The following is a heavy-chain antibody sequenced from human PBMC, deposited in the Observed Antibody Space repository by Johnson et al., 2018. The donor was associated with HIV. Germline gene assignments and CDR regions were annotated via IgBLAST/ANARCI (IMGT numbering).Heavy chain of an antibody. CDR3: TGGRDLRAFDI. D-gene: IGHD3-16*01. CDR1: GFTFSNAW. V-gene: IGHV3-15*01. J-gene: IGHJ3*02. Sequence: VQVVESGGGLVKPGGSLRLSCAASGFTFSNAWMSWVRQAPGKGLEWVGRIKSKTDGGTTDYAAPVKGRFTISREDSKNTVYLQMNSLKTEDTAVYYCTGGRDLRAFDIWGQGTMVTVSS. CDR2: IKSKTDGGTT.